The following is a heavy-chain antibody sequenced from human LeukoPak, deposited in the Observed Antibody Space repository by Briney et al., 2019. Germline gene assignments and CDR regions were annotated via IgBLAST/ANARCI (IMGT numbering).Heavy chain of an antibody. J-gene: IGHJ4*02. Sequence: GGSLRLSCAASGFTFSSYSMDWVRQAPGKGLEWVSSISSSSDIYYADSVKGRFTISRDNAKNTLYLQMNSLRAEDTAVYYCARVGSTMIVVVDFDYWGQGTLVTVSS. V-gene: IGHV3-21*01. CDR1: GFTFSSYS. D-gene: IGHD3-22*01. CDR3: ARVGSTMIVVVDFDY. CDR2: ISSSSDI.